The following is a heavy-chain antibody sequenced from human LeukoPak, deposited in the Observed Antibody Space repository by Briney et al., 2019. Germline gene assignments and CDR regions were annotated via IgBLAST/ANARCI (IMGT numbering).Heavy chain of an antibody. CDR3: ARDEQWLVPISRPFYGMDV. CDR2: INTYNGNT. D-gene: IGHD6-19*01. J-gene: IGHJ6*02. Sequence: ASVKVSCKASGYAFTSSGISWVRQAPGQGLEWMGWINTYNGNTNYAQKLQGRVTMTTDTPTSTAYMELRSLRSDDTAVYYCARDEQWLVPISRPFYGMDVWGQGTTVTVSS. CDR1: GYAFTSSG. V-gene: IGHV1-18*01.